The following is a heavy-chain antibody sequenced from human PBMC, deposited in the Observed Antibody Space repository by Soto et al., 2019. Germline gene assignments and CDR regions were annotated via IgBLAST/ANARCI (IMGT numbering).Heavy chain of an antibody. V-gene: IGHV3-30*04. CDR1: GFNFTYYI. CDR2: MSYDGTSK. CDR3: ARINVLRYFDWRTGGMDV. Sequence: QVQLVESGGGVVHPGGSLRLSCAASGFNFTYYIMNWVRQAPGKGLEWVAVMSYDGTSKFYTDSVKGRFTISRDTSKSTLYLQMSSLRVEDTAIYYCARINVLRYFDWRTGGMDVWGHATTVFVSS. J-gene: IGHJ6*02. D-gene: IGHD3-9*01.